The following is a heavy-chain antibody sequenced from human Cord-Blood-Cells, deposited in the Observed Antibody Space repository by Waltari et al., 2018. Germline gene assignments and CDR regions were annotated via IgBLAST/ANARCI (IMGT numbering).Heavy chain of an antibody. CDR1: GATFSSYA. CDR3: ARARDGYNYNYFDY. D-gene: IGHD5-12*01. V-gene: IGHV1-69*01. CDR2: IIPIFGTA. J-gene: IGHJ4*02. Sequence: QVQLVQSGAEVKKPGSSVKVSCKASGATFSSYAISWVRQAPGQGLEWMGGIIPIFGTANYAQKFQGRVTITADESTSTAYMELSSLRSEDTAVYYCARARDGYNYNYFDYWGQGTLVTVSS.